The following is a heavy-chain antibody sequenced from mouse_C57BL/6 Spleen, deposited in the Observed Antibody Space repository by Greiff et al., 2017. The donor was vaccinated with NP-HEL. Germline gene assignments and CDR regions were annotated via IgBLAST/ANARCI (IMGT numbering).Heavy chain of an antibody. J-gene: IGHJ3*01. CDR3: ARWQEAWFAY. V-gene: IGHV1-80*01. CDR1: GYAFSSHW. CDR2: IYPGDGDT. Sequence: QVQLKQSGAELVKPGASVKISCKASGYAFSSHWMNWVKQRPGKGLEWIGQIYPGDGDTNYNGKFKGKATLTADKSSSTAYMQLSSLTSEDSAVYFCARWQEAWFAYWGQGTLVTVSA.